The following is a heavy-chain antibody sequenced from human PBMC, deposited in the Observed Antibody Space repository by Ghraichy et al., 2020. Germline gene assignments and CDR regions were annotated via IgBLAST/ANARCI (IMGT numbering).Heavy chain of an antibody. Sequence: ASVKVSCKASGYTFTSYAMHWVRQAPGQRLEWMGWINAGNGNTKYSQKFQGRVTITRDTSASTAYMELSSLRSEDTAVYYCARGYCSGGSCYSGRGWFDPWGQGTLVTVSS. V-gene: IGHV1-3*01. CDR3: ARGYCSGGSCYSGRGWFDP. CDR2: INAGNGNT. J-gene: IGHJ5*02. CDR1: GYTFTSYA. D-gene: IGHD2-15*01.